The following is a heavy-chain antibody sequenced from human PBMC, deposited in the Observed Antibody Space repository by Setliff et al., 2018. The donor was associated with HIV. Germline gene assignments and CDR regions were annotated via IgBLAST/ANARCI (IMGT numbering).Heavy chain of an antibody. Sequence: ASVKVSCKASGYTFTGYYMHWVRQAPGQGLEWMGWINPNSGGTNYAQKFRGRVTMTRDTSISTAYMELSRLRSDDTAVYYCARDDYYDSSGYWGSYYYYSMDVWGQGTTVTVS. J-gene: IGHJ6*02. CDR3: ARDDYYDSSGYWGSYYYYSMDV. CDR2: INPNSGGT. CDR1: GYTFTGYY. D-gene: IGHD3-22*01. V-gene: IGHV1-2*02.